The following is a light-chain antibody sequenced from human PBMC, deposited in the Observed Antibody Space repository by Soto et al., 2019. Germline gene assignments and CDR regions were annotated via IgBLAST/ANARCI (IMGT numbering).Light chain of an antibody. V-gene: IGLV2-23*02. CDR2: EVS. Sequence: QSVLTQPASVSGSPGQSITISCTGTSSDVGSYNLVSWYQQHPGKAPKLMIYEVSKRPSGVSNRFSGSKSGNTASLTISGLQAEDEADYYCRSYAGSIPYVFGTGTKVTVL. CDR1: SSDVGSYNL. CDR3: RSYAGSIPYV. J-gene: IGLJ1*01.